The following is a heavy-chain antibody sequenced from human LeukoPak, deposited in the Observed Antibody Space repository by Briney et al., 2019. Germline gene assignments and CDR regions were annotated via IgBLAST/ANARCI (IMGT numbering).Heavy chain of an antibody. CDR1: GYTFITYY. V-gene: IGHV1-2*02. J-gene: IGHJ5*02. CDR3: ARGGQWFDP. CDR2: INPNSGGT. Sequence: ASVKVSCKASGYTFITYYMHWVRQVPGQGLEWMGWINPNSGGTNYAQKFRGRVTMTRDTSISTAYMELSRLRSDDTAVYYCARGGQWFDPWGQGTLVTVSS.